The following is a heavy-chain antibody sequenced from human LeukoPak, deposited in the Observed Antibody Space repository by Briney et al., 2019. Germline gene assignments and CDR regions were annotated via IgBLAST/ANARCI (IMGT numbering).Heavy chain of an antibody. Sequence: SETLSLTCTVSGGSISSSSYYWGWIRQPPGKGLEWIGSIYYSGSTYYNPSLKSRVTISVDTSKNQFSLKLSSVTAADTAVYYCARAGEVGATSPVGDYWGQGTLATVSS. V-gene: IGHV4-39*07. J-gene: IGHJ4*02. D-gene: IGHD1-26*01. CDR2: IYYSGST. CDR3: ARAGEVGATSPVGDY. CDR1: GGSISSSSYY.